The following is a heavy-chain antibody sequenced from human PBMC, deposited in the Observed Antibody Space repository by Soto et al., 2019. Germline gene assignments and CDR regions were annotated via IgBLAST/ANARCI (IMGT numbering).Heavy chain of an antibody. D-gene: IGHD3-10*01. CDR2: IRNKAQGYTT. Sequence: EVHLLESGGELVQPGGSLRLSCVVSGFTFSDHYMDWVRQAPGKGLEWVGRIRNKAQGYTTKYAPSVRGRFTISRDESKNSVSLLMNSLKSEDTAVYYCASDRDGGPGILYWGQGTLVTVSS. CDR3: ASDRDGGPGILY. CDR1: GFTFSDHY. V-gene: IGHV3-72*01. J-gene: IGHJ1*01.